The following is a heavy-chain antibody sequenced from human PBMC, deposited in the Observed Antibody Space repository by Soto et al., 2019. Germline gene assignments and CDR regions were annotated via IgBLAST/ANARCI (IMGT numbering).Heavy chain of an antibody. CDR1: GGSISTGGYY. J-gene: IGHJ4*02. CDR2: IYYSGST. V-gene: IGHV4-31*03. CDR3: ARGRSVTLVYN. Sequence: QVQLQESGPGLVKPSQTLSLTCTVSGGSISTGGYYWTWIRQHPGKGLEWIGYIYYSGSTYYNPSINSRVTISVDPSKNQFSLKLSSVPAADTAVYYCARGRSVTLVYNWGQGTLVTVSS. D-gene: IGHD2-21*02.